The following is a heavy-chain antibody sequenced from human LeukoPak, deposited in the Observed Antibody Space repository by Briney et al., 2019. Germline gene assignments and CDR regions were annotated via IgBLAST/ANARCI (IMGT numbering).Heavy chain of an antibody. CDR3: AREKRDMDPSSSNYYSCYYMDV. V-gene: IGHV4-61*02. Sequence: SQTLSLTCTVSGGSISSGTYCWTWTRQPAGKGLEWIGRVYPSGSTNYNPSLESRVTISVDTSKNQFSLKLTSMTAADTAVYYCAREKRDMDPSSSNYYSCYYMDVWGRGTTVTVS. CDR1: GGSISSGTYC. CDR2: VYPSGST. D-gene: IGHD2-2*01. J-gene: IGHJ6*03.